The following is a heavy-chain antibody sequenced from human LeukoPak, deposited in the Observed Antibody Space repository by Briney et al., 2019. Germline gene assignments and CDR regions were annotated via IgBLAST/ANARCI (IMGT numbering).Heavy chain of an antibody. J-gene: IGHJ4*02. D-gene: IGHD3-22*01. CDR3: AKRGVVIRVILVGFHKEAYYFDS. CDR2: ISGNGGGT. V-gene: IGHV3-23*01. CDR1: GITLNNYG. Sequence: PGGSLRLSCAVSGITLNNYGMGWVRQAPGRGLEWVAGISGNGGGTNYADSVKGRFTISRDSPKNTLYLQMNRLRAEDTAVYFCAKRGVVIRVILVGFHKEAYYFDSWGRGALVTVSS.